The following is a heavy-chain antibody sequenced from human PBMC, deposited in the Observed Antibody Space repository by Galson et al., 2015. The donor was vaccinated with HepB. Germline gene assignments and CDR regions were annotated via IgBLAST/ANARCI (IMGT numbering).Heavy chain of an antibody. Sequence: SLRLSCAASGFTFSSSAMSWVRQTPGKGLEWVTAISGDASRTYYADSVKGRFTISRDNSKNTLYLQMNSLRAEDTAVYYCARGGLQKQRNDYFDFWGRGTLVTVSS. D-gene: IGHD3-10*01. CDR2: ISGDASRT. J-gene: IGHJ4*02. CDR3: ARGGLQKQRNDYFDF. CDR1: GFTFSSSA. V-gene: IGHV3-23*01.